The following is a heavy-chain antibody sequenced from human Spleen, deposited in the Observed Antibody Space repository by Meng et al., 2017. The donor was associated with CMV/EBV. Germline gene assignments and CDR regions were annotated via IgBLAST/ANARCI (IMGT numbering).Heavy chain of an antibody. J-gene: IGHJ4*02. D-gene: IGHD4-11*01. CDR2: INPSGGGA. CDR3: ARDASTVTTSRMGF. CDR1: GYTFTDYY. V-gene: IGHV1-2*06. Sequence: SGYTFTDYYVHWVRQAPGQGLQWMGRINPSGGGANSAQKFLGRVTMTRDTSISTAYLELMRLTSDDTAVYYCARDASTVTTSRMGFWGQGTLVTVSS.